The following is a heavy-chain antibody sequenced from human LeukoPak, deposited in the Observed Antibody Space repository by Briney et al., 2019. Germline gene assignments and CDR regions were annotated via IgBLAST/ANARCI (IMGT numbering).Heavy chain of an antibody. CDR2: VSPPGGGT. CDR3: ARDLAWGAFDY. V-gene: IGHV3-23*01. D-gene: IGHD7-27*01. Sequence: GGSLRLSCVASGFSFSYHGMNWVRLAPGKGLEWVSGVSPPGGGTYYADSVKGRFTISRDDSRNTLSLQMNSLRVEDTAVYYCARDLAWGAFDYWGQGILVTVSS. CDR1: GFSFSYHG. J-gene: IGHJ4*02.